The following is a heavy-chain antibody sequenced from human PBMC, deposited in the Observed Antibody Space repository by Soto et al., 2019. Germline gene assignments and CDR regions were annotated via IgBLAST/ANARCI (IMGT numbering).Heavy chain of an antibody. J-gene: IGHJ6*02. CDR1: GFTFSSYG. Sequence: GGSLRLSCAASGFTFSSYGMHWVRQAPGKGLEWVAVIWYDGSNKYYADSVKGRFTISRDNSKNTLYLQMNSLRAEDTAVYYCAKDYYDSSGYYYYYGMDVWGQGTTVTVSS. D-gene: IGHD3-22*01. CDR3: AKDYYDSSGYYYYYGMDV. V-gene: IGHV3-30*02. CDR2: IWYDGSNK.